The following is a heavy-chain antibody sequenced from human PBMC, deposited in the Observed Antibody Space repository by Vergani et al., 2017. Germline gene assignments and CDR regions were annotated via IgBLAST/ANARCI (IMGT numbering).Heavy chain of an antibody. J-gene: IGHJ3*02. D-gene: IGHD4-17*01. Sequence: EVQLVESGGGLVKPGGSLRLSCAASGFTFSSYSMNWVRQAPGKGLEWVSSISSSSSYIYYADSVKGRFTISRDNAKNSLYLQMNSLRAEDTAVYYGARDPNGDEAFDMWGQGTMVSVSS. CDR1: GFTFSSYS. V-gene: IGHV3-21*01. CDR3: ARDPNGDEAFDM. CDR2: ISSSSSYI.